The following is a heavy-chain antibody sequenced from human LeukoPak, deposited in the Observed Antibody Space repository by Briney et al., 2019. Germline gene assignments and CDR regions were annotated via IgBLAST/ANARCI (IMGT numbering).Heavy chain of an antibody. CDR3: AKSSSLLPGGVDLDY. CDR1: GFTFSSYG. V-gene: IGHV3-30*18. CDR2: ISYDGSNK. D-gene: IGHD3-10*01. J-gene: IGHJ4*02. Sequence: GGSLRLSCAASGFTFSSYGMHWVRQAPGKGLEWVAVISYDGSNKYYADSVKGRFTISRDNSKNTLYLQMNSLRAEDTAVYYCAKSSSLLPGGVDLDYWGQGTLVTVSS.